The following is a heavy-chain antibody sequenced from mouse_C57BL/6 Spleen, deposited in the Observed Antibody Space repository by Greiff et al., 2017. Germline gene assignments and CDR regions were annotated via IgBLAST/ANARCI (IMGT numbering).Heavy chain of an antibody. CDR2: IDPETGGT. CDR1: GYTFTDYE. V-gene: IGHV1-15*01. CDR3: TRSGTTVVAFDY. J-gene: IGHJ2*01. D-gene: IGHD1-1*01. Sequence: VKLMESGAELVRPGASVTLSCKASGYTFTDYEMHWVKQTPVHGLEWIGAIDPETGGTAYNQKFKGKAILTADKSSSTAYMELRSLTSEDSAVYYCTRSGTTVVAFDYWGQGTTLTVSS.